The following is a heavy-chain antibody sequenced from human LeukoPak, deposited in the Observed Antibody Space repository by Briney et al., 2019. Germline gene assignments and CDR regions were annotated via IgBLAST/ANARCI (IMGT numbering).Heavy chain of an antibody. Sequence: GWSLRLSCAASGFTFSTYWMSWVRQAPGKGLEWVAYINQDGSEKYYVDSVKGRFTISRDNAKNSLYLQMNSLRAEDTAVHYCARPRGGRGYSGYDPYYFDYWGQGTLVTVSS. V-gene: IGHV3-7*03. CDR2: INQDGSEK. D-gene: IGHD5-12*01. CDR1: GFTFSTYW. CDR3: ARPRGGRGYSGYDPYYFDY. J-gene: IGHJ4*02.